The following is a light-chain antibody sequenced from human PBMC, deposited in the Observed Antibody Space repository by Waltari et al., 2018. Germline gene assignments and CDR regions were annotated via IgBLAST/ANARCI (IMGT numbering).Light chain of an antibody. V-gene: IGKV3-15*01. CDR3: QQYNRWPPIT. Sequence: VLTQSPATLSGSSGERPIIPCRASQSVSSNLAWYQQKPGQAPRLLIYDASTRASSIPARFRGSGSGTEFTLTINSLQSEDSATYYCQQYNRWPPITFGQGTRLDIK. J-gene: IGKJ5*01. CDR2: DAS. CDR1: QSVSSN.